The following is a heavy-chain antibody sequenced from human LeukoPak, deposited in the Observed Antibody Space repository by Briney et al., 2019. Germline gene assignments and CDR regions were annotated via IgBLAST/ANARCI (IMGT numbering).Heavy chain of an antibody. D-gene: IGHD5-18*01. CDR2: IIPILGIA. J-gene: IGHJ4*02. CDR1: GGTFSSYA. CDR3: ASFNGGYSHGIDDY. Sequence: SVKVSCKASGGTFSSYAISWVRQAPGQGLEWMGRIIPILGIANYAQKFQGRVTITADKSTSTAYMELSSLRSEDTAVYYCASFNGGYSHGIDDYWGQGTLVTVSS. V-gene: IGHV1-69*04.